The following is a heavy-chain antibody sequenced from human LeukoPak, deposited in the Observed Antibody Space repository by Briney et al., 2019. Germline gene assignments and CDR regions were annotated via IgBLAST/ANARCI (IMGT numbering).Heavy chain of an antibody. Sequence: GRSLRLSCAASGFTFSSYGMYWVRQAPGKGLEWVAVISYDGSNKYYADSVKGRFTISRDNSKNTLYLQMNSLRAEDTAVYYCAKEMTLGYCSSTSCPIDYWGQGTLVTVSS. CDR1: GFTFSSYG. CDR2: ISYDGSNK. J-gene: IGHJ4*02. D-gene: IGHD2-2*01. CDR3: AKEMTLGYCSSTSCPIDY. V-gene: IGHV3-30*18.